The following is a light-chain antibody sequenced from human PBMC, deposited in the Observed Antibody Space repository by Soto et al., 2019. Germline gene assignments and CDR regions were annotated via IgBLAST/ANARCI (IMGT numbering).Light chain of an antibody. J-gene: IGLJ3*02. V-gene: IGLV1-51*01. Sequence: QSALTQPPSASGSPGQNVTISCSGSNTNIGNHFVSWYQQLPGTAPRLLIYDNDKRPSGIPDRFSGSKSGTSASLDITGLQTGDEADYYCATWDSRLSSTVFGGGTKLTVL. CDR1: NTNIGNHF. CDR2: DND. CDR3: ATWDSRLSSTV.